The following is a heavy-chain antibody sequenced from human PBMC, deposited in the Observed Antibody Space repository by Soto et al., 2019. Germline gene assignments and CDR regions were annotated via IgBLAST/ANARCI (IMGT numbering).Heavy chain of an antibody. CDR3: ARGRGYSYGPYYFDY. D-gene: IGHD5-18*01. CDR2: IYYSGTT. V-gene: IGHV4-31*03. J-gene: IGHJ4*02. CDR1: CGSISSEGYY. Sequence: TMSFTCTVSCGSISSEGYYWSWFRQLPGKGLEWIGDIYYSGTTYHNPSLRSRLTISGDASKNQFSLKLSSVTAADTALYYCARGRGYSYGPYYFDYWGQGTLVTVSS.